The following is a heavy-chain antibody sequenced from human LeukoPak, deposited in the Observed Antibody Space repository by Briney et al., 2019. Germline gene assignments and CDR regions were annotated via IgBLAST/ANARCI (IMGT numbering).Heavy chain of an antibody. Sequence: GASVKVSCKASGYTFTGYYMHWVRQAPGQGLEWMGWINPNSGGTNYAQKFQGRVTMTRDTSISTAYMELSRLRSDDTAVYYCARASYGSGSYYNDPDFDYWGQGTLVTVSS. D-gene: IGHD3-10*01. CDR3: ARASYGSGSYYNDPDFDY. CDR1: GYTFTGYY. V-gene: IGHV1-2*02. CDR2: INPNSGGT. J-gene: IGHJ4*02.